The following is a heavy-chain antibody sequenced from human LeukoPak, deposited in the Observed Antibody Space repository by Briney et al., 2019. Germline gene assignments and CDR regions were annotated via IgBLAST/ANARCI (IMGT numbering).Heavy chain of an antibody. D-gene: IGHD3-9*01. CDR1: VYTLTELS. CDR3: ATNSASYFYDILPGYYPFDY. V-gene: IGHV1-24*01. Sequence: ASVKVSCKVSVYTLTELSMHWVRQAPGQGLEWMGSSDIEDGETIYAQKFPGRGTMTKDTSTDTGYMELSSLTSEDTAMYYCATNSASYFYDILPGYYPFDYWGQGTLVTVSS. J-gene: IGHJ4*02. CDR2: SDIEDGET.